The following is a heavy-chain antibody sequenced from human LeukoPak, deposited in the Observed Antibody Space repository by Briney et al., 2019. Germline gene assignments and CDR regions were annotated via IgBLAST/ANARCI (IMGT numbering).Heavy chain of an antibody. CDR2: IRYDGSNK. CDR3: AKDRMVRGVIILGSSYFYY. D-gene: IGHD3-10*01. V-gene: IGHV3-30*02. J-gene: IGHJ4*02. Sequence: GGSLRLSCAASGFTFSSYGMHWVRQAPGKGLEWVAFIRYDGSNKYYADSVKGRFTISRDNSKNTLYLQMNSLRAEDTAVYYCAKDRMVRGVIILGSSYFYYWGQGTLVTVSS. CDR1: GFTFSSYG.